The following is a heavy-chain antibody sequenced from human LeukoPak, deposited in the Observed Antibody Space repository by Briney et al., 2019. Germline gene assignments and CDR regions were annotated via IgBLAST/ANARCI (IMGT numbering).Heavy chain of an antibody. CDR2: SSGSGANT. CDR1: GFSFSNYA. J-gene: IGHJ6*02. V-gene: IGHV3-23*01. CDR3: ARDAVDTANAV. D-gene: IGHD5-18*01. Sequence: GGSLRLSCAASGFSFSNYAMSWVRQAPGKGLEWVSASSGSGANTYYTDSVKGRFTISKDNSRDSLSLQMNSLRAEDTAVYYCARDAVDTANAVWGQGTTVTVSS.